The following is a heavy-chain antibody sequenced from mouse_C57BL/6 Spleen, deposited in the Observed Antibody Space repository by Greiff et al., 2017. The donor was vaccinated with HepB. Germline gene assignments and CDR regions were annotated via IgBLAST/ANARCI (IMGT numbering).Heavy chain of an antibody. V-gene: IGHV1-42*01. D-gene: IGHD1-1*01. J-gene: IGHJ3*01. CDR2: INPSTGGT. CDR1: GYSFTGYY. Sequence: EVQLQQSGPELVKPGASVKISCKASGYSFTGYYMNWVKQSPEKSLEWIGEINPSTGGTTYNQKFKAKATLTVDKSSSTAYMQLKSLTSEDSAVYYCASYGSSYRAWFADWGQGTLVTVSA. CDR3: ASYGSSYRAWFAD.